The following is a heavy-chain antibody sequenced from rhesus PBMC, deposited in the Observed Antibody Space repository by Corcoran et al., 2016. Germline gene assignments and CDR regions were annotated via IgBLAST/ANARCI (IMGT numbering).Heavy chain of an antibody. D-gene: IGHD4-29*01. Sequence: EVQLVQSGAEVKKPGASVKISCKASGYTFTDYYLHWVRQAPGKGLEWMGRVDPEDGEAIHAQQFQDRVTITSDTSTDTAYMELSSLRSEDTAVYDCATGIGSVVDYWGQGVLVTVSS. CDR2: VDPEDGEA. V-gene: IGHV1-111*02. J-gene: IGHJ4*01. CDR3: ATGIGSVVDY. CDR1: GYTFTDYY.